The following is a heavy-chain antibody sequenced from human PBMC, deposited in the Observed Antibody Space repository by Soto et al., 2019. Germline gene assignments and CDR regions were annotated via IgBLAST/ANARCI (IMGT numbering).Heavy chain of an antibody. J-gene: IGHJ4*02. D-gene: IGHD2-15*01. CDR2: IYYSGST. Sequence: QLQLQESGPGLVKPSETLSLTCTVSGGSISSSSYYWGWIRQPPGKGLEWIGSIYYSGSTYYNPSLKSRVTISVDTSNNQFSLKLSSVTAADTAVYYCARPQYCSGGSCYGIFDYWGQGTLVTVSS. CDR3: ARPQYCSGGSCYGIFDY. CDR1: GGSISSSSYY. V-gene: IGHV4-39*01.